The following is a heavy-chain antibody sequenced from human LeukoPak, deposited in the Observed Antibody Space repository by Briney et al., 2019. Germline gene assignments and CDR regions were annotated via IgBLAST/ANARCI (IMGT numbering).Heavy chain of an antibody. D-gene: IGHD1-26*01. CDR2: INPNSGGT. Sequence: ASVKVSCKASGYTFTGYYMHWVRQAPGQGLEWMGWINPNSGGTNYAQKFQGRVTMTRDTSISTAYMELSRLRSDDTAVYYCARESSVGATTFEDYWGQGTLVTVSS. J-gene: IGHJ4*02. CDR1: GYTFTGYY. CDR3: ARESSVGATTFEDY. V-gene: IGHV1-2*02.